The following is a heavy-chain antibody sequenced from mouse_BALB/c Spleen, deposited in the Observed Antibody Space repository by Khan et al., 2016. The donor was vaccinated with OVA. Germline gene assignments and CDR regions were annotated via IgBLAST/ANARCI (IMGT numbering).Heavy chain of an antibody. V-gene: IGHV2-6-1*01. CDR1: GFSLTSYG. Sequence: QVQLKESGPGLVAPSQSLSITCNISGFSLTSYGVHWVRQPPGKGLEWLVVIWSDGSTTYNSALKSRLTISKDNSKNQVFLKMNSLQTDDTAVYFCARQPYYHYNIMDYWGQGTSVTVSS. J-gene: IGHJ4*01. CDR3: ARQPYYHYNIMDY. CDR2: IWSDGST. D-gene: IGHD2-10*01.